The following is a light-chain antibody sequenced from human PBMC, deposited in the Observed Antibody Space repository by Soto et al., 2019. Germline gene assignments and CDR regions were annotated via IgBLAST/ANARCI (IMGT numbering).Light chain of an antibody. CDR1: QSVSSSY. Sequence: EIVLTQSPGTLSLSPGERATLPCRASQSVSSSYLAWYQQKPGQAPRLLIYGASSRATGIPDRFSGSGSGTDFTLTINRLEPEDFAVYYCEQYDKSITFGGGTKVEIK. J-gene: IGKJ4*01. V-gene: IGKV3-20*01. CDR3: EQYDKSIT. CDR2: GAS.